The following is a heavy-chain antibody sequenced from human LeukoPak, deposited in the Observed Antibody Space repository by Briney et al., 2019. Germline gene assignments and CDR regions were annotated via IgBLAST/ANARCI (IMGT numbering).Heavy chain of an antibody. D-gene: IGHD3-10*01. CDR3: ARTYGSGSYFDY. J-gene: IGHJ4*02. V-gene: IGHV4-30-4*01. CDR2: IYYSGST. CDR1: GGSISSGDYY. Sequence: PSQTLSLTCTVSGGSISSGDYYRSWIRQPPGKGLEWIGYIYYSGSTYYNPSLKSRVTISVDTSKNQFSLKLSSVTAADTAVYYCARTYGSGSYFDYWGQGTLVTVSS.